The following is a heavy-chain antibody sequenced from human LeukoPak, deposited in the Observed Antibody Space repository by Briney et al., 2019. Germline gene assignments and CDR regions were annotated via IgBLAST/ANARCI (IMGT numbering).Heavy chain of an antibody. CDR3: ARDRGPHSSGYYGELGY. J-gene: IGHJ4*02. V-gene: IGHV1-46*01. CDR1: GYTFTSYY. Sequence: ASVKVSCKASGYTFTSYYMHWVRQAPGQGLEWMGIINPSGGSTSYAQKFQGRVTMTRDTSTSTVYMELSSLRSEDTAVYYCARDRGPHSSGYYGELGYWGQGTLVTVSS. CDR2: INPSGGST. D-gene: IGHD3-22*01.